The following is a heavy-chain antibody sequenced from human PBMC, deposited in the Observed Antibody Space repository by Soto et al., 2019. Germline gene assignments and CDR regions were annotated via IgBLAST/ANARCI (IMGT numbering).Heavy chain of an antibody. CDR3: ARVPRGGGYFDY. CDR1: GYTFTSYY. Sequence: QVQLVQSGAEVKKPGASVKVSRKASGYTFTSYYMHWVRQAPGQGLEWMGIINPSGGSTSYAQKFQGRVTMTRDTSTSTVYMELSSLRSEDTAVYYCARVPRGGGYFDYWGQGTLVTVSS. V-gene: IGHV1-46*01. D-gene: IGHD2-15*01. CDR2: INPSGGST. J-gene: IGHJ4*02.